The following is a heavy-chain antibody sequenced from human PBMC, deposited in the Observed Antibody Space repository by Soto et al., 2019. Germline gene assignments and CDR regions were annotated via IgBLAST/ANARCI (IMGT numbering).Heavy chain of an antibody. CDR2: IYQSGVT. CDR3: AGMPYTSGLRFDP. J-gene: IGHJ5*02. CDR1: GDSYSISTYS. V-gene: IGHV4-30-2*01. Sequence: NPSETLSLTCNMSGDSYSISTYSWSWIRRPPGKALQWIGFIYQSGVTSYNPSLASRVSISLDRSNNQCSLKLKSVTAADTAVYFCAGMPYTSGLRFDPWGPGTLVTVSS. D-gene: IGHD6-19*01.